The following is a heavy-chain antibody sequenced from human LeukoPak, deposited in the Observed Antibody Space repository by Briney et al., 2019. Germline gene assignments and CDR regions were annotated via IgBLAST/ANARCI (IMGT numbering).Heavy chain of an antibody. J-gene: IGHJ3*02. Sequence: ASVKVSCKASGYTFTGYYMHWVRQAPGQELECMGWINPNSGGTNYAQKFQGRVTMTRDTSISTAYMELSRLRSDDTAVYYCARGRRMVTPLCAFDIWGQGTMVTVSS. CDR1: GYTFTGYY. CDR2: INPNSGGT. D-gene: IGHD4-23*01. CDR3: ARGRRMVTPLCAFDI. V-gene: IGHV1-2*02.